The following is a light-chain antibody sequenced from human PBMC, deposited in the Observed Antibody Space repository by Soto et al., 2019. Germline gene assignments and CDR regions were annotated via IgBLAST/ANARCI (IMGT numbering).Light chain of an antibody. J-gene: IGKJ1*01. V-gene: IGKV1-5*03. CDR1: QNIYTW. Sequence: DYQVTQSPSTLSASVGGRVTITCRASQNIYTWLALCQQKPGIAPKLLIYKASSLESGVPSRFSGSGSGTEFTLIISRLEPEDFAVYYCQQCGSSPWTFGQGTKV. CDR2: KAS. CDR3: QQCGSSPWT.